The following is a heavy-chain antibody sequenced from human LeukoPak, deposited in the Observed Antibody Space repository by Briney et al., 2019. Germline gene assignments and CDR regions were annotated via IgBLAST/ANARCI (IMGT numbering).Heavy chain of an antibody. CDR2: ISGSGGST. CDR3: ARDLGYSSGPNY. J-gene: IGHJ4*02. CDR1: GFTFSSYA. V-gene: IGHV3-23*01. Sequence: GGSLRLSCAASGFTFSSYAMSWVRQAPGKGLEWVSAISGSGGSTYYADSVKGRFTISRDNSKNTLYLQMNSLRAEDTAVYYCARDLGYSSGPNYWGQGTRVTVSS. D-gene: IGHD6-19*01.